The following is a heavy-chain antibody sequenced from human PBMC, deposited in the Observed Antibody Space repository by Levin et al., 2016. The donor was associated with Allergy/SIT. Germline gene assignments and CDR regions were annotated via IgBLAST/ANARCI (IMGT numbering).Heavy chain of an antibody. D-gene: IGHD6-25*01. CDR2: INPNSGGT. CDR3: ARGHPSKEAAGWFRI. J-gene: IGHJ3*02. Sequence: ASVKVSCKASGYTFTGYYMHWVRQAPGQGLEWMGWINPNSGGTNYAQKFQGRVTMTRDTSISTAYMELSSLRSEDTAVYYCARGHPSKEAAGWFRIWGQGTMVTVSS. CDR1: GYTFTGYY. V-gene: IGHV1-2*02.